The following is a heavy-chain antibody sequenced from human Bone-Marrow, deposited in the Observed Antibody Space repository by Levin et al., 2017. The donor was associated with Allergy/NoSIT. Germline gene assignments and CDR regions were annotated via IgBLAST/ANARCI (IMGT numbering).Heavy chain of an antibody. V-gene: IGHV3-13*01. J-gene: IGHJ5*02. CDR3: ARGGGSGSYLYPSWFDP. CDR1: GFTFSSYD. CDR2: IGTAGDT. D-gene: IGHD1-26*01. Sequence: GGSLRLSCAASGFTFSSYDMHWVRQATGKGLEWVSAIGTAGDTYYPGSVKGRFTISRENAKNSLYLQMNSLRAGDTAVYYCARGGGSGSYLYPSWFDPWGQGTLVTVSS.